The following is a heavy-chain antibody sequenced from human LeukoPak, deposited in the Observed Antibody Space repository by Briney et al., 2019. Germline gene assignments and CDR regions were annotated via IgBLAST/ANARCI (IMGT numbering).Heavy chain of an antibody. CDR2: IYTSGST. Sequence: TSETRSLTCTVSGGSISCYYWSWIRQPAGKGLEWIGRIYTSGSTNYNPSLKSRVTMSVDTSKNQFSLKLSSVTAADTAVYYCASSSVEKPLDYWGQGTLVTVSS. J-gene: IGHJ4*02. CDR1: GGSISCYY. CDR3: ASSSVEKPLDY. V-gene: IGHV4-4*07. D-gene: IGHD6-13*01.